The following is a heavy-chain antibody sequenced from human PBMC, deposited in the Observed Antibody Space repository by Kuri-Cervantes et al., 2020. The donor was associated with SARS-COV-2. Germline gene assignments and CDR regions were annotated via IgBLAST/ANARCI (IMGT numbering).Heavy chain of an antibody. J-gene: IGHJ4*02. CDR2: INSDGSST. Sequence: GESLKISCAASGFTFSSYWMHWVRQAPGKGLVWVSRINSDGSSTSYADSVKGRFTISRDNSKNTLYLQMNSLRAEDTAVYYCARGRYYFDYWGQGTLVTVSS. V-gene: IGHV3-74*01. CDR3: ARGRYYFDY. CDR1: GFTFSSYW.